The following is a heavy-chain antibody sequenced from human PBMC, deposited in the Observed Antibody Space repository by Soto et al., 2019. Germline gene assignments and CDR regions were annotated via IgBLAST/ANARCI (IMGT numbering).Heavy chain of an antibody. V-gene: IGHV4-59*12. D-gene: IGHD6-13*01. CDR2: IYYSGST. CDR1: GGSISSYY. CDR3: ARGRVAAAGIVSDWFDP. J-gene: IGHJ5*02. Sequence: SETLSLTCTVSGGSISSYYWSWIRQPPGKGLEWIGYIYYSGSTNYNPSLKSRVTISVDTSKNQFSLKLSSVTAADTAVYYCARGRVAAAGIVSDWFDPWGQGTLVTVSS.